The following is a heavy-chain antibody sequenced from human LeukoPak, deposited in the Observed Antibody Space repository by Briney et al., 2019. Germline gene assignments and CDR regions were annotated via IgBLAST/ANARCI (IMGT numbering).Heavy chain of an antibody. D-gene: IGHD3-9*01. CDR2: ISGSGGST. CDR3: AKGGPTYYDILKSHYYYMDV. Sequence: PGGSLRLSCAASGFTFSSYAMSWVRQAPGKGLEWVSAISGSGGSTYYADSVKGRFTISRDNSKNTLYLQMNSLRAEDTAVYYCAKGGPTYYDILKSHYYYMDVWGKGTTVTVSS. J-gene: IGHJ6*03. CDR1: GFTFSSYA. V-gene: IGHV3-23*01.